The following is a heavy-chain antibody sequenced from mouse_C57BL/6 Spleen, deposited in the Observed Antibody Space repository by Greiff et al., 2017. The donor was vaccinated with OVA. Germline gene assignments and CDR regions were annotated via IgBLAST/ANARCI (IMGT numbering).Heavy chain of an antibody. J-gene: IGHJ3*01. Sequence: EVQLQESGPGLVKPSQSLSLTCSVTGYSITSGYYWNWIRQFPGNKLEWMGYISYDGSNNYNPSLKNRISITRDTSKNQFFLKLNSVTTEDTATYYCARVESWGQGTLVTVSA. CDR1: GYSITSGYY. V-gene: IGHV3-6*01. CDR2: ISYDGSN. CDR3: ARVES.